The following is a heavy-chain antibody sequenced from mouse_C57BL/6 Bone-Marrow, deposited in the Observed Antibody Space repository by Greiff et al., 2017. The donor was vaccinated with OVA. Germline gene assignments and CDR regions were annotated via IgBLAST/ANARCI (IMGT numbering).Heavy chain of an antibody. D-gene: IGHD1-1*01. CDR3: ARGYYGSSYDFDY. CDR1: GYTFTSYG. Sequence: QVQLKQSGAELARPGASVKLSCKASGYTFTSYGISWVKQRTGQGLEWIGEIYPRSGNTYYNEKFKSKATLTVDKSSSTAYMQLSSLTSEDSAVYYCARGYYGSSYDFDYWGQGTTLTVSS. V-gene: IGHV1-81*01. CDR2: IYPRSGNT. J-gene: IGHJ2*01.